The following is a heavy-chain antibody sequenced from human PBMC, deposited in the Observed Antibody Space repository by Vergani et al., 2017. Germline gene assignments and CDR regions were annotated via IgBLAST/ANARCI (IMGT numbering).Heavy chain of an antibody. CDR3: ARGNPTPYYDFWSGLHYYYYYGMDV. V-gene: IGHV1-3*01. CDR2: INAGNGNT. CDR1: GYTFTSYA. J-gene: IGHJ6*02. Sequence: QVQLVQSGAEVKKPGASVKVSCKASGYTFTSYAMHWVRQAPGQRLEWMGWINAGNGNTKYSQKFQGRVTITRDTSASTAYMELRSLRSDDTAVYYCARGNPTPYYDFWSGLHYYYYYGMDVWGQGTTVTVSS. D-gene: IGHD3-3*01.